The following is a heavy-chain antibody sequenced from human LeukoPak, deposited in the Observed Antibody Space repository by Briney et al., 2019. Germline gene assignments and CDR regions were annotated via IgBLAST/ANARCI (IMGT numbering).Heavy chain of an antibody. Sequence: SETLSLTCAVYGGSFSGYYWSWIRQPPGKGLEWTGEINHSGSTNYNPSLKSRVTISVDTSKNQFSLKLSSVTAADTAVYYCARTYSSSWYRWFDPWGQGTLVTVSS. J-gene: IGHJ5*02. CDR1: GGSFSGYY. D-gene: IGHD6-13*01. CDR3: ARTYSSSWYRWFDP. V-gene: IGHV4-34*01. CDR2: INHSGST.